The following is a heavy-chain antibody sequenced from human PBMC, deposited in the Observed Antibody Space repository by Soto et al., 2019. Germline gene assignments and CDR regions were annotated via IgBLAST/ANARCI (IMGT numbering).Heavy chain of an antibody. CDR1: GYSFITYD. CDR2: MNPTSGNT. V-gene: IGHV1-18*01. CDR3: ARDSPKWGLPNWFDP. J-gene: IGHJ5*02. D-gene: IGHD1-26*01. Sequence: ASVKVSCKASGYSFITYDINWVRQAAGQGLEWMGWMNPTSGNTNCAQKLQGRVTMTTDTSTSTAYMELRSLRSDDTAVYYCARDSPKWGLPNWFDPWGQGTLVTVSS.